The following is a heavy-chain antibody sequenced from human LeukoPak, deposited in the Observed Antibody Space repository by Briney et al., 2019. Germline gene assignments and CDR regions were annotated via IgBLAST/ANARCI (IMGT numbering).Heavy chain of an antibody. CDR2: IRYDGSNK. V-gene: IGHV3-30*02. CDR3: ARVFGTAMVNFDY. CDR1: GFTFSTYA. D-gene: IGHD5-18*01. J-gene: IGHJ4*02. Sequence: GGSLRLSCAASGFTFSTYAMHGVPQAPGKGLEWVAFIRYDGSNKSYTDSVRGRFTISRDNSKNTLYLKMNSLRPEDTAVYYCARVFGTAMVNFDYWGQGTLVTVSS.